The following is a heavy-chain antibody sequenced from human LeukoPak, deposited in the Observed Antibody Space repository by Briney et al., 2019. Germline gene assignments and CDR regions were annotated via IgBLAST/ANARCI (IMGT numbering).Heavy chain of an antibody. CDR3: ARERRPSLRAFDI. J-gene: IGHJ3*02. D-gene: IGHD6-6*01. V-gene: IGHV3-33*01. CDR2: IWYDGSNK. CDR1: GFTFSSYG. Sequence: GGSLRLSCAASGFTFSSYGMHWVRQAPGKGLEWVAVIWYDGSNKYYADSVKGRFTISRDNSKNTLYLQMNSLRAEDTAVYYCARERRPSLRAFDIWGQGTTVTVSS.